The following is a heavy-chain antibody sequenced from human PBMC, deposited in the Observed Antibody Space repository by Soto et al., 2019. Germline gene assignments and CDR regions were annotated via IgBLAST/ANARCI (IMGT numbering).Heavy chain of an antibody. CDR3: AREGYYDSSGSHYPFFDY. V-gene: IGHV3-30-3*01. Sequence: RVSNAQNKGLEWVAVVSNDGSNEYYADSVKGRFTISRDNSKNTLYLQMNSLRAEDTAVYYCAREGYYDSSGSHYPFFDYWGQGSLVTVSS. J-gene: IGHJ4*02. D-gene: IGHD3-22*01. CDR2: VSNDGSNE.